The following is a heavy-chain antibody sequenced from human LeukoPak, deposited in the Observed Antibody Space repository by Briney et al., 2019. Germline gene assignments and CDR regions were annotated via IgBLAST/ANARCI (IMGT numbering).Heavy chain of an antibody. CDR3: ARGFYYYDSSGYYRY. V-gene: IGHV4-39*07. J-gene: IGHJ4*02. D-gene: IGHD3-22*01. CDR2: IYYSGST. CDR1: GGSISSSSYY. Sequence: SETLSLTCTVSGGSISSSSYYWGWIRQPPGKGLEWIGSIYYSGSTYYNPSLKSRVTISVDTSKNQFSLKLSSVTAADTAVYYCARGFYYYDSSGYYRYWGQGTLVTVSS.